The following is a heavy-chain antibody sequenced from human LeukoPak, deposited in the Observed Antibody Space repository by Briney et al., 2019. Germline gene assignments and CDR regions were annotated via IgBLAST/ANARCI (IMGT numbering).Heavy chain of an antibody. Sequence: SETLSLTCTVSGYSISSGYYWGWIRPPPGKGLEWIGSIYHSGSTYYNPSLKSRVTISVDTSKNQFSLKLSSVTAADTAVYYCARTSILTGYYVYYFDYWGQGTLVTVSS. J-gene: IGHJ4*02. D-gene: IGHD3-9*01. CDR2: IYHSGST. CDR1: GYSISSGYY. V-gene: IGHV4-38-2*02. CDR3: ARTSILTGYYVYYFDY.